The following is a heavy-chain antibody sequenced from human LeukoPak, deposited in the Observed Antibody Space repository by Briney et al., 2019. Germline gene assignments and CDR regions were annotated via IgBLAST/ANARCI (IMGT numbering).Heavy chain of an antibody. CDR2: ISGSGGST. V-gene: IGHV3-23*01. CDR3: AKDRRYYYDSSGYSTGYDY. CDR1: GFTFSSYA. Sequence: GGSLRLSCAASGFTFSSYAMSWVRQAPGKGLEWVSAISGSGGSTYYADSVKGRFTISRDNSKNTLYLQMNSLRAEDTAVYYCAKDRRYYYDSSGYSTGYDYWGQGTLVTVSS. J-gene: IGHJ4*02. D-gene: IGHD3-22*01.